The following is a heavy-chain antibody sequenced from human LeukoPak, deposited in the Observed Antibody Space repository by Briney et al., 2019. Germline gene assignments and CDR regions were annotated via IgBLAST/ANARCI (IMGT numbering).Heavy chain of an antibody. Sequence: GGSLRLSCAASGFTFSNAWMSWVRQAPVKGLEWVGRIKSKTDGGTTDYAAPVKGRFTISRGDSKNTLYLQMNSLKTEDTAVYYCTTVDTAMVYYYYYYYMDVWGKGTTVTVSS. D-gene: IGHD5-18*01. CDR1: GFTFSNAW. J-gene: IGHJ6*03. V-gene: IGHV3-15*01. CDR2: IKSKTDGGTT. CDR3: TTVDTAMVYYYYYYYMDV.